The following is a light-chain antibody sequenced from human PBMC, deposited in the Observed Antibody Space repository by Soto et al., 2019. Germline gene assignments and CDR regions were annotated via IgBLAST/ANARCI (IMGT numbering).Light chain of an antibody. CDR2: DAS. Sequence: EIVLTQSPGTLSLSPGERVTLSCRASQSVSSSSLAWYQQKPGQAPRLLIYDASRRATGIPDRFSGSGSGTDFTLTISRLEPEDFAVYYCHQYGSSLGAFGPGTRVDIK. V-gene: IGKV3-20*01. CDR1: QSVSSSS. CDR3: HQYGSSLGA. J-gene: IGKJ3*01.